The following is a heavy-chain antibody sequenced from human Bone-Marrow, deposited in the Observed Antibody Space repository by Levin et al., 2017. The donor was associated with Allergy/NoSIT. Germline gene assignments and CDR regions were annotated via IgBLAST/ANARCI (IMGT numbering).Heavy chain of an antibody. J-gene: IGHJ4*02. D-gene: IGHD3-16*01. CDR3: ARDPYKSGRGGRPGVH. CDR2: ISYDGRNE. CDR1: GIGFSGYA. Sequence: PGESLKISCITSGIGFSGYAMHWVRQAPGKGLEWVALISYDGRNEYYADSVKGRFNISRDNSKNTLYLQMSSLRSEDTAVYYCARDPYKSGRGGRPGVHWGQGTLVTVSS. V-gene: IGHV3-30*04.